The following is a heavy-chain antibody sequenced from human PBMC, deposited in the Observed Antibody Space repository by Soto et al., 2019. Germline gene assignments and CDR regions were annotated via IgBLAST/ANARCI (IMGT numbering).Heavy chain of an antibody. V-gene: IGHV3-74*01. CDR2: IKSEGSGT. CDR1: GFPFSSYW. D-gene: IGHD2-21*01. Sequence: EVQLVESGGGLVQPGESLTLSCAASGFPFSSYWMHWVRQAPGKGLVWVSRIKSEGSGTYYADSVQDRFTISRDNARNPLYLQMDSLRVEDTAVYFCARGDGDRYDGNVYLGRHLGQGALGTVSS. J-gene: IGHJ4*02. CDR3: ARGDGDRYDGNVYLGRH.